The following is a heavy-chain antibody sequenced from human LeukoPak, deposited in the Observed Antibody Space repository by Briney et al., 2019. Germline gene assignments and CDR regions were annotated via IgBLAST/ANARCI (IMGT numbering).Heavy chain of an antibody. CDR3: ATDIVGATSEFHY. V-gene: IGHV1-18*01. D-gene: IGHD1-26*01. Sequence: GASVKVSCKASGYTFTSYGISWVRQAPGQGLEWMGWISPHNGHTNYAQKLQGRVTMTTDTSTTTAYMELRSLRSVDTAVYYCATDIVGATSEFHYWGQGTLVTVSS. CDR2: ISPHNGHT. CDR1: GYTFTSYG. J-gene: IGHJ4*02.